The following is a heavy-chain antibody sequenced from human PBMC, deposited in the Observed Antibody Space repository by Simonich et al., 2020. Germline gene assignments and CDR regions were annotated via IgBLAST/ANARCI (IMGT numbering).Heavy chain of an antibody. Sequence: QVQLQESGPGLVKPSETLSLTCAVSGYSISSGYYWGWIRQPPGKGLEWIGSIDHSGRTYSNPSLKRRVTISVATSKNQFSLKLSSVTAADTAVYYCARVGYSNYYYYGMDVWGQGTTVTVSS. CDR3: ARVGYSNYYYYGMDV. V-gene: IGHV4-38-2*01. J-gene: IGHJ6*02. CDR1: GYSISSGYY. D-gene: IGHD6-13*01. CDR2: IDHSGRT.